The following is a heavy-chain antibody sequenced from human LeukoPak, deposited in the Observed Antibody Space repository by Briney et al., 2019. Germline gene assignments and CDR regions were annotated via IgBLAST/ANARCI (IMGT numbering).Heavy chain of an antibody. CDR3: VKDFLHGPHIEPVGSVGPFDF. V-gene: IGHV3-23*01. J-gene: IGHJ4*02. CDR2: IHADGGRT. Sequence: GGSLRLSLATSGFTFSIYAMSWFGQAPGKGLEWVAGIHADGGRTYHADSVKGRFTIFRDNSKNTLYLQMNSLRAEDTAVYYCVKDFLHGPHIEPVGSVGPFDFWGQGTLVIVSS. CDR1: GFTFSIYA. D-gene: IGHD2-21*01.